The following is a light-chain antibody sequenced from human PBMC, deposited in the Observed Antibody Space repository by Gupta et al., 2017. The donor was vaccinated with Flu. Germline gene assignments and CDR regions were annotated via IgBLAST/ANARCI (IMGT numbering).Light chain of an antibody. Sequence: QSALTQPASVSGSPGQSITISCTGTSSDVGGYNYVSWYQQHPGKAPKLMIYEVSNRPSGVSKRFSGSKSGNTASLTISGLQAEDEAEYYCSSYTSSSTLGGVFGGGTKLTVL. CDR1: SSDVGGYNY. J-gene: IGLJ3*02. V-gene: IGLV2-14*01. CDR3: SSYTSSSTLGGV. CDR2: EVS.